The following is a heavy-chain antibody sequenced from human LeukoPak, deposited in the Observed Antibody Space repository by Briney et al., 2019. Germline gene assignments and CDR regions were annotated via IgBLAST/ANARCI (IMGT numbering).Heavy chain of an antibody. CDR2: IYYSGST. J-gene: IGHJ6*02. CDR3: ARDNRYCSSTSCYGGYYYGMDV. D-gene: IGHD2-2*01. CDR1: GGSISSYY. V-gene: IGHV4-59*01. Sequence: PSETLSLTCTVSGGSISSYYWSWIRQPPGKGLEWIGYIYYSGSTNYNPSLKSRVTISVDTSKNQFSLKLSSVTAADTAVYYCARDNRYCSSTSCYGGYYYGMDVWGQGTTVTVSS.